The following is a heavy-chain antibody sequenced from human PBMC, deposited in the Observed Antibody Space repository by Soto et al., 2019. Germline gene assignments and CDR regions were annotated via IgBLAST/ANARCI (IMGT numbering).Heavy chain of an antibody. CDR1: GYTFTSYG. CDR3: AREGYYGSGSYLRFDYYYGMDV. CDR2: ISAYNGNT. Sequence: ASVKVSCKASGYTFTSYGISWVRQAPGQGLEWMGWISAYNGNTNYAQKLQGRVTMTTDTSTSTAYMELRSLRSDDTAVYYCAREGYYGSGSYLRFDYYYGMDVWGQGTTVTVS. V-gene: IGHV1-18*01. J-gene: IGHJ6*02. D-gene: IGHD3-10*01.